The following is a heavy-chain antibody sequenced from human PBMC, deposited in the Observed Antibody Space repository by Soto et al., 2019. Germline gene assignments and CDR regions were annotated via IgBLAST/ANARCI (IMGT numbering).Heavy chain of an antibody. Sequence: QVQLVQSGAEVKKPGASVKVSCKASGYTFTSYYMHWVRQAPGPGLEWMGIINPSGGSTSYAQKFQGRVTMTRDTSTRTVYMELSSRRSADTAVSCCARDNRYYDSSGYYARSYYYYGMDLWVQGTTVTVSS. D-gene: IGHD3-22*01. CDR3: ARDNRYYDSSGYYARSYYYYGMDL. CDR1: GYTFTSYY. J-gene: IGHJ6*02. CDR2: INPSGGST. V-gene: IGHV1-46*01.